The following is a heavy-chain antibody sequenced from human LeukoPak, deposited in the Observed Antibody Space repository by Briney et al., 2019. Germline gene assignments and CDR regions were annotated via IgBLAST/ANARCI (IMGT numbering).Heavy chain of an antibody. V-gene: IGHV3-48*03. CDR1: GFTFSSYE. Sequence: PGGSLRLSCAASGFTFSSYEMNWVRQAPGKGLEWVSYISSSGSTIYYADSVKGRFTISRDNSKNTLYLQMNSLRAEDTAVYYCARGRRWLNLDYWGQGTLVTVSS. D-gene: IGHD5-24*01. CDR3: ARGRRWLNLDY. CDR2: ISSSGSTI. J-gene: IGHJ4*02.